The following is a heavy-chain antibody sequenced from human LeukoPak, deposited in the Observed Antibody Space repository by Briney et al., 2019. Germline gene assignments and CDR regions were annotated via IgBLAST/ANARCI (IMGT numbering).Heavy chain of an antibody. CDR3: ASMAYCGGDCHNWFDP. CDR1: GFTFSSYS. D-gene: IGHD2-21*02. CDR2: ISSSSSYI. J-gene: IGHJ5*02. Sequence: GGPLRLSCAASGFTFSSYSMNWVRQAPGKGLEWVSSISSSSSYIYYADSVKGRFTISRDNAKNSLYLQMNSLRAEDTAVYYCASMAYCGGDCHNWFDPWGQGTLVTVSS. V-gene: IGHV3-21*01.